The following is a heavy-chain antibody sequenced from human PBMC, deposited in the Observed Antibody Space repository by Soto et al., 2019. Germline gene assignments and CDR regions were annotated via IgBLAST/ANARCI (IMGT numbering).Heavy chain of an antibody. J-gene: IGHJ3*02. V-gene: IGHV1-3*01. Sequence: QVQLVQSGAEVKKPGASVKVSCTASGYTFTSYAMHWVRQAPGQRLEWMGWINAGNGNTKYSQKFQGRVTLTRDTPASTAYVELRSLRSEDPAVYSCAREPPRRRTGVDYGGDVGAFDIWGQGTMVTVSS. CDR3: AREPPRRRTGVDYGGDVGAFDI. CDR2: INAGNGNT. CDR1: GYTFTSYA. D-gene: IGHD4-17*01.